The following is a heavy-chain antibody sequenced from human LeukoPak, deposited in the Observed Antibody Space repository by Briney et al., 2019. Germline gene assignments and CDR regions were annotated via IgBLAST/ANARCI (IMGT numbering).Heavy chain of an antibody. D-gene: IGHD5-12*01. CDR3: TTEGRLDGGYVWFDP. Sequence: GGYLRLYCAGSALTFTNVWMNWVGPGPGKGLEWFVRIKSGADDGTADYAAPVKGRFIISRDDSTNTLSLQMYSLKSEDTAVYYCTTEGRLDGGYVWFDPWGQGTLVTVSS. CDR2: IKSGADDGTA. CDR1: ALTFTNVW. V-gene: IGHV3-15*01. J-gene: IGHJ5*02.